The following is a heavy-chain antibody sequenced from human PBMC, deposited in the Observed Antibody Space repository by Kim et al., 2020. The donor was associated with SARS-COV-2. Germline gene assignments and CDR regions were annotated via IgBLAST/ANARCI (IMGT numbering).Heavy chain of an antibody. D-gene: IGHD6-19*01. J-gene: IGHJ3*01. Sequence: SETLSLTCTVSGGSISSPYWSWIWQPPLKRLEWIGYLSYSGSANYNPSLKSRGTISVDTSKNQFSLHLNSVTAADTAVSYCARDSRYSSVGSEAVDLWG. CDR3: ARDSRYSSVGSEAVDL. CDR2: LSYSGSA. V-gene: IGHV4-59*11. CDR1: GGSISSPY.